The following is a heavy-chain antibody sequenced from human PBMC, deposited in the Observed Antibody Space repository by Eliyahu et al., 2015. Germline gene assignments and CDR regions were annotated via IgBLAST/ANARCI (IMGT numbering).Heavy chain of an antibody. CDR2: IYYSGST. J-gene: IGHJ4*02. Sequence: QVQLQESGPGLVKPSETLSLTCTVSGGSISSYYWSWIRQPPGKGLEWIGYIYYSGSTNYNPSLKSRVTISVDTSKNQFSLKLSSVTAADTAVYYCARASVDGSGLYYFDYWGQGTLVTVSS. D-gene: IGHD3-10*01. CDR1: GGSISSYY. V-gene: IGHV4-59*01. CDR3: ARASVDGSGLYYFDY.